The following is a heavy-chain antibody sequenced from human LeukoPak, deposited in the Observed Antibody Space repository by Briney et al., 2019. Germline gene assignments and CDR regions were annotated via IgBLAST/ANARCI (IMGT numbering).Heavy chain of an antibody. D-gene: IGHD1-14*01. CDR3: ARDRTLFDY. CDR1: GYTFTNYY. J-gene: IGHJ4*02. Sequence: ASVKVSCKASGYTFTNYYIHWVRQAPGQGLEWMGWINTNTGNPTYAQGFTGRFVFSLDTSVSTAYLQISSLKTEDTAVYYCARDRTLFDYWGQGTLVTVSS. V-gene: IGHV7-4-1*02. CDR2: INTNTGNP.